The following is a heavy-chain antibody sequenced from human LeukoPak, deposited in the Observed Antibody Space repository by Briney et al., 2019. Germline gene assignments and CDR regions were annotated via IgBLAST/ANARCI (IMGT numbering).Heavy chain of an antibody. CDR1: GGSISSSSYY. D-gene: IGHD6-19*01. CDR2: IYYSGST. CDR3: ARSPAVAGDEYYFDY. Sequence: SETLSLTCTVSGGSISSSSYYWGWIRQPPGKGLEWIGSIYYSGSTYYNPSLKSRVTISVDTSKNQFSLKLSSVTAADTAVYYCARSPAVAGDEYYFDYWGQGTLVTVSS. V-gene: IGHV4-39*07. J-gene: IGHJ4*02.